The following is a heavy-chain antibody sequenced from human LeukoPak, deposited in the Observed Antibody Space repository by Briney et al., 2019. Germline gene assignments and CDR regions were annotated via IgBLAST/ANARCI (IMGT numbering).Heavy chain of an antibody. CDR3: ARGRYYDSSGYPLKGSVAFDI. J-gene: IGHJ3*02. Sequence: SETLSLTCSVSGGSISSYYWSWLRQPPGKGLEWIGYIYYSGSTDYNPSLKSRVTISVDTSKNQFSLKLSSVTAADTAVYYCARGRYYDSSGYPLKGSVAFDIWGQGTMVTVSS. D-gene: IGHD3-22*01. CDR1: GGSISSYY. V-gene: IGHV4-59*12. CDR2: IYYSGST.